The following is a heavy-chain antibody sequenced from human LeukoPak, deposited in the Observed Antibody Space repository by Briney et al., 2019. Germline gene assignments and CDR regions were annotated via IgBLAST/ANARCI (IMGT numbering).Heavy chain of an antibody. CDR1: GDSVSSNSAA. V-gene: IGHV6-1*01. CDR2: TYYRSKWYN. D-gene: IGHD3-10*01. CDR3: ARGRRDYHAFDI. J-gene: IGHJ3*02. Sequence: SQTLSLTCAISGDSVSSNSAAWNWIRQSPSRGLEWLGRTYYRSKWYNDYAVSVKSRITINPDASKNQFSLQLSSVTAADTAVYYCARGRRDYHAFDIWGQGTMVTVSS.